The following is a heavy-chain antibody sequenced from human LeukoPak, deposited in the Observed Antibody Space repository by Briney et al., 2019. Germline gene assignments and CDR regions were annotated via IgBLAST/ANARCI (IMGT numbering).Heavy chain of an antibody. CDR3: ARATHYSASTGGPYMDV. J-gene: IGHJ6*03. CDR2: IYHAGST. Sequence: PSQTLSLTCTVSGGSISSGGYFWSWIRQHPGKGLEWIAHIYHAGSTHDNPSLRGRVAISLDTSANQFSLRLSSVTAADTAVYFCARATHYSASTGGPYMDVWGQGTTATVS. D-gene: IGHD3-22*01. V-gene: IGHV4-31*03. CDR1: GGSISSGGYF.